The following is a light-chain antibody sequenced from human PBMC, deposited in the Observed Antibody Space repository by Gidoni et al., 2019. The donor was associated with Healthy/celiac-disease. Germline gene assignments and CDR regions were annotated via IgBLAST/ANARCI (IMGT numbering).Light chain of an antibody. CDR3: QHYNSWRQYT. V-gene: IGKV3-15*01. CDR2: GAS. CDR1: QRVSSN. Sequence: QRVSSNLDWYQQKTGQAPMLLIYGASTRATGITARFSGSGSGTEFTLTISSLQYEEFAVDYCQHYNSWRQYTFGQGTKLEIK. J-gene: IGKJ2*01.